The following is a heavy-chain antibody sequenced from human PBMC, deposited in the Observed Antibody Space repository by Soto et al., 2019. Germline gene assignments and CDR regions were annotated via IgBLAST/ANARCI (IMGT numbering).Heavy chain of an antibody. D-gene: IGHD3-22*01. CDR1: GFTVSSNY. V-gene: IGHV3-53*01. Sequence: GGSLRLSCAASGFTVSSNYMSWVRQAPGKGLEWVSVSYSGGSTYYADSVKGRFTISRDNSKNTLYLQMNSLRAEDTAVYYCAKLSYYDSSGYIPPVDYWGQGTLVTVSS. CDR3: AKLSYYDSSGYIPPVDY. CDR2: SYSGGST. J-gene: IGHJ4*02.